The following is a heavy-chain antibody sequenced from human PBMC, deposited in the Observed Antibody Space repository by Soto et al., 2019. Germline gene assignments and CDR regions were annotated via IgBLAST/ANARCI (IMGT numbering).Heavy chain of an antibody. CDR2: IYSSGST. CDR1: GGSISSYY. D-gene: IGHD3-10*01. CDR3: ARGKSFYTYGPEPYFSDY. V-gene: IGHV4-4*07. Sequence: PSETLSLTCTVSGGSISSYYWNWIRQPAGKELEWLGHIYSSGSTYYNPSLMGRVTMSLDTSKKHFSLKVSSPTAADTAVYWCARGKSFYTYGPEPYFSDYSGQGILVTVSS. J-gene: IGHJ4*02.